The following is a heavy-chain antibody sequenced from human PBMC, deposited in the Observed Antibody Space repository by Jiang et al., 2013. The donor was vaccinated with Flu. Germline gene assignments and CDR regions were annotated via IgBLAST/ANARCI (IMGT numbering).Heavy chain of an antibody. CDR3: ARRGNYGDYDPFDS. CDR2: ISPYTGDA. V-gene: IGHV1-18*01. CDR1: GYSFTGNG. Sequence: GAEVKKPVASVKVSCKASGYSFTGNGLNWVRQAPGQGLEWMGRISPYTGDANYAEKFQGRVTMTTDTSTSTAYMELRSLTSDDTAVYYCARRGNYGDYDPFDSWGQGTLVTVSS. J-gene: IGHJ4*02. D-gene: IGHD4-17*01.